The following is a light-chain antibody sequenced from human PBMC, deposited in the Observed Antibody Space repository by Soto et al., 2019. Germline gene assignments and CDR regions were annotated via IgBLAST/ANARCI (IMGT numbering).Light chain of an antibody. CDR3: GTWDSGLSVEV. Sequence: QSVLTQPPSVSAAPGQKVTISCSGSSSNIENNYVSWYQRLPGTAPKLLIYDNDNRPSGIPDRFSGSKSGTSATLGITGLQTGDEADYFCGTWDSGLSVEVFGGGTKLTVI. V-gene: IGLV1-51*01. CDR1: SSNIENNY. CDR2: DND. J-gene: IGLJ2*01.